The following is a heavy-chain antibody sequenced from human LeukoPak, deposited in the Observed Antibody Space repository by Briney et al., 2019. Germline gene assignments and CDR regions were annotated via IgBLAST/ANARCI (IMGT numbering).Heavy chain of an antibody. V-gene: IGHV4-59*01. J-gene: IGHJ5*02. CDR1: GGSISSYS. D-gene: IGHD3-3*01. CDR3: ARSAAPVLRFFNWFDA. CDR2: IYYSGST. Sequence: SETLSLTCTVSGGSISSYSWNWVRQPPGKGLEWIWYIYYSGSTNYNPSLKSRVTISVDTSKNQFSLKLSSVTAADTAVYYCARSAAPVLRFFNWFDAWGQGTLVTVSS.